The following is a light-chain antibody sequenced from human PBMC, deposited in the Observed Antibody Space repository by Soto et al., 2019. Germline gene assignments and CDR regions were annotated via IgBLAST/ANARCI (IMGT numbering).Light chain of an antibody. CDR2: DVS. V-gene: IGLV2-14*01. CDR3: SSYTSSSPVV. CDR1: SSDVGGYNF. Sequence: QSALTQPASVSGSPGQSITMSCTGTSSDVGGYNFVSWYQQLPGKAPKLMIYDVSDRPSGVSNRFSGSKSGNTASLTISGLQAEDEADYYCSSYTSSSPVVFGGGTKVTV. J-gene: IGLJ2*01.